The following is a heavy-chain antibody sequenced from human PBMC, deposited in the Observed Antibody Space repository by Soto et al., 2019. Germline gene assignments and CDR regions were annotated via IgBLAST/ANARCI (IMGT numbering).Heavy chain of an antibody. D-gene: IGHD4-4*01. Sequence: SCAASGFTFSSYEMNWVRQVPGKGLEWVSYISSSGSTIYYADSVKGRFTISRDNAKNSLYLQMNSLRAEDTAVYYCARYSNYYYYYGMDVWGQGTTVTVSS. CDR2: ISSSGSTI. CDR1: GFTFSSYE. V-gene: IGHV3-48*03. J-gene: IGHJ6*02. CDR3: ARYSNYYYYYGMDV.